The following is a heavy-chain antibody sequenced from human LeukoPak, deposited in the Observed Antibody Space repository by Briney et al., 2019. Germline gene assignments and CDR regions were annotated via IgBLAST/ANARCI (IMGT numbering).Heavy chain of an antibody. Sequence: GGSLRLSCAASGFTFSSYAMHWVRQAPGKGLEWVAVISYDGSNKYYADSVKGRFTISRDNSKNTLYLQMNSLRAEDTAVYYCASSIAASYYFDYWGQGTLVTVSS. CDR1: GFTFSSYA. J-gene: IGHJ4*02. CDR3: ASSIAASYYFDY. D-gene: IGHD6-6*01. CDR2: ISYDGSNK. V-gene: IGHV3-30*01.